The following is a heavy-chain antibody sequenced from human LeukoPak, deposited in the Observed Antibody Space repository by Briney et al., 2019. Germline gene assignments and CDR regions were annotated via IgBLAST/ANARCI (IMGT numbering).Heavy chain of an antibody. Sequence: GGSLRLSCAASGFTFSTYSMNWVRQAPGKGLEWVSYISGSSSSTKYADSVKGRFTISRDDAKNSLYLQMNSLRVEDTAVYYCVDLNAPLWGQGTLVTVSS. D-gene: IGHD2-8*01. V-gene: IGHV3-48*04. CDR2: ISGSSSST. CDR3: VDLNAPL. J-gene: IGHJ4*02. CDR1: GFTFSTYS.